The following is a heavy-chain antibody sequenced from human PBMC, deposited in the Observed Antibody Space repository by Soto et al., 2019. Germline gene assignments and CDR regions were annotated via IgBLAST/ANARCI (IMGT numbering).Heavy chain of an antibody. CDR3: AREAVTGRFSRENYYGMDV. CDR2: IYYSGST. J-gene: IGHJ6*02. D-gene: IGHD3-16*02. Sequence: PSETLSLTCPVSGGSISSGGYYWSWIRQHPGKGLEWIGYIYYSGSTYYNPSLKSRVTISVDTSKNQFSLKLSSVTAADTAVYYCAREAVTGRFSRENYYGMDVWGQGTTVTVSS. V-gene: IGHV4-31*03. CDR1: GGSISSGGYY.